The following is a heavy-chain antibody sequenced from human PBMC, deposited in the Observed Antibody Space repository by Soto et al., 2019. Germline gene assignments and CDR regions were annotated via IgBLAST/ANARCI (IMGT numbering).Heavy chain of an antibody. Sequence: GGSLRLSCAASGFTFSSYGMHWVRQAPGKGLEWVAVIWYDGSIKYYADSVKGRFTISRDNSKNTLYLQMNSLRAEDTAVYYCAREATVVVPAATNNWFDPWGQGTLVTVSS. CDR1: GFTFSSYG. CDR3: AREATVVVPAATNNWFDP. CDR2: IWYDGSIK. V-gene: IGHV3-33*01. J-gene: IGHJ5*02. D-gene: IGHD2-2*01.